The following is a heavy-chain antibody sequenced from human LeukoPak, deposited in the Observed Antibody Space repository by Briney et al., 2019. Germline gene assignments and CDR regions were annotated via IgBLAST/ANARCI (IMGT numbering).Heavy chain of an antibody. V-gene: IGHV4-34*01. CDR3: ARGSSFYYYYYYGMGV. CDR1: GGSFSGYY. CDR2: VNHSGST. Sequence: SETLSLTCAVYGGSFSGYYWSWIRQPPGKGLEWIGEVNHSGSTNYNPSLKSRVTLSVDTSKNQFSLKLSSVTAADTAVYYCARGSSFYYYYYYGMGVWGQGTTVTVSS. D-gene: IGHD3-10*01. J-gene: IGHJ6*02.